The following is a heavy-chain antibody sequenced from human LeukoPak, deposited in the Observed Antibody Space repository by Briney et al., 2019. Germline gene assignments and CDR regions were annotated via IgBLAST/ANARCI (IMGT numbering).Heavy chain of an antibody. D-gene: IGHD6-13*01. CDR1: GGSISSYY. CDR2: IYYSGST. V-gene: IGHV4-59*01. J-gene: IGHJ4*02. Sequence: SQTLSLTCTVSGGSISSYYSSWIRQHPGKGLEWIGYIYYSGSTNYNPSLKSRVTISVDTSKNQFSLKVRSVTAADTAVYYCARGRIAAAAPSFDYWGQGTLVTVSS. CDR3: ARGRIAAAAPSFDY.